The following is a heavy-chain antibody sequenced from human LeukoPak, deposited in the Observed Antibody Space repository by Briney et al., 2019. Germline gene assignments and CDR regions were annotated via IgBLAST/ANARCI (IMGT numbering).Heavy chain of an antibody. J-gene: IGHJ4*02. V-gene: IGHV4-59*12. Sequence: SETLSLTCTVSGGSISSYYWSWIRQPPGKGLEWIGYIYYSGSTYYNPSLKSRVTISVDTSKNQFSLKLSSVTAADTAVYYCARVTQGSSDYWGQGTLVTVSS. CDR3: ARVTQGSSDY. CDR2: IYYSGST. CDR1: GGSISSYY. D-gene: IGHD3-10*01.